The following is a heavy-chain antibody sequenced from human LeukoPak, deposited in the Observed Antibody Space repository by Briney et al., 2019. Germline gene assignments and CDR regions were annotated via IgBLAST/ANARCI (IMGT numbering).Heavy chain of an antibody. CDR1: AFTFSNYW. CDR2: IKPDGGEK. CDR3: ASGYSTNWATFDY. Sequence: GGSLRLSCAASAFTFSNYWMTWVRQAPGKGLEWVANIKPDGGEKNYADSVKGRFTISRDNAKKSLYLQMNSLRADDTAVYYCASGYSTNWATFDYWGQGTLVTVSS. V-gene: IGHV3-7*01. D-gene: IGHD6-13*01. J-gene: IGHJ4*02.